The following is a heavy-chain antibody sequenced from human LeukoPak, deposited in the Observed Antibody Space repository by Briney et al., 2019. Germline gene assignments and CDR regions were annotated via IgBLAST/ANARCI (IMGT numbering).Heavy chain of an antibody. Sequence: GGSLRLSCAASGFTFSNYAMSWVRQTPGKGLEWVSSITSSGYETHYADSVKGRFTVSRDNSRNTLYLQMSSLRAEDSAMYYCAKVRDTRDWYKDAFDVWGQGTRVTVSS. D-gene: IGHD6-19*01. J-gene: IGHJ3*01. V-gene: IGHV3-23*01. CDR2: ITSSGYET. CDR1: GFTFSNYA. CDR3: AKVRDTRDWYKDAFDV.